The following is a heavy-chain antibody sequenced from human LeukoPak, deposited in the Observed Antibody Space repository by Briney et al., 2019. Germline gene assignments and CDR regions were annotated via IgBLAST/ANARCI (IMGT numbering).Heavy chain of an antibody. J-gene: IGHJ4*02. V-gene: IGHV3-30*04. D-gene: IGHD3-10*01. CDR1: GFTFSSYA. CDR3: ARDRYYGSGSYHDY. CDR2: ISYDGSNK. Sequence: GGSLRLSCAASGFTFSSYAMHWVRQAPGKGLEWVAVISYDGSNKYYADSVKGRFTISRDNSKNTLYLQMNSLRAEDTAVYYCARDRYYGSGSYHDYWGQGTLVTVSS.